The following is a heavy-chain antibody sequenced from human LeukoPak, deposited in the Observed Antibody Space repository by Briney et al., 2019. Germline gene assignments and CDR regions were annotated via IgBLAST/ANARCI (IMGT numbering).Heavy chain of an antibody. J-gene: IGHJ4*02. CDR1: GGSISSCY. D-gene: IGHD1-26*01. CDR3: ARDVGATPGYFDY. V-gene: IGHV4-59*01. Sequence: SETLSLTCTVSGGSISSCYWSWIRQPPGKGLEWIGYIYNSGSTNYNPSLKSRVTISVDTSKNQFSLKLSSVTAADTAVYYCARDVGATPGYFDYWGQGTLVTVSS. CDR2: IYNSGST.